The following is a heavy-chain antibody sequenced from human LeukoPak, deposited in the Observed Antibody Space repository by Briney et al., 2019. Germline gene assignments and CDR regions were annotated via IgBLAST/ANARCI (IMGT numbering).Heavy chain of an antibody. CDR3: ARALWEYYYDSSGYPDAFDI. J-gene: IGHJ3*02. D-gene: IGHD3-22*01. CDR2: ISSSGSTI. V-gene: IGHV3-11*04. CDR1: GFTFSDYY. Sequence: GGSLRLSCAASGFTFSDYYMSWIRQAPGKGLEWVSYISSSGSTIYYADSVKGRFTISRDNAKNSLYLQMNSLRAEDTAVYYCARALWEYYYDSSGYPDAFDIWGQGTMVTVSS.